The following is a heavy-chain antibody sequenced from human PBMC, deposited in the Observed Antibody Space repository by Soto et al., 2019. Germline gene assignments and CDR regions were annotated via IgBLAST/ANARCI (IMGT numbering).Heavy chain of an antibody. Sequence: PGESLKISCKGSGYNFDIYWIGWVRQMPEKGLEWMGMIYPADSNTRYSPSFQGQVTISADKSISTAYLQWSSLKASDTAIYYCARTSTNLFDPWGQRTLVTVSS. J-gene: IGHJ5*02. CDR2: IYPADSNT. CDR3: ARTSTNLFDP. D-gene: IGHD4-17*01. CDR1: GYNFDIYW. V-gene: IGHV5-51*01.